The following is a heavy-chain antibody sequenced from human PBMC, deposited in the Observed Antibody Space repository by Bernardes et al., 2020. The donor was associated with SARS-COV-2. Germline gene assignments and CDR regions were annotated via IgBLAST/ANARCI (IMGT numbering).Heavy chain of an antibody. D-gene: IGHD3-3*01. CDR3: ARDRIDFWSIYYYYGMDV. J-gene: IGHJ6*02. CDR1: GYTFTGYY. Sequence: ASVKVSCKASGYTFTGYYMHWVRQAPGQGLEWMGWINPNSGGTNYAQKFQGRVTMTRDTSISTAYMELSRLRSDDKAVYYCARDRIDFWSIYYYYGMDVWGQGTTVTVSS. V-gene: IGHV1-2*02. CDR2: INPNSGGT.